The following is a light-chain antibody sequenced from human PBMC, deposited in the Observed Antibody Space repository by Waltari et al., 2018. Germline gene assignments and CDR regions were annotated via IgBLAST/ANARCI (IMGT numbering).Light chain of an antibody. CDR3: QQHFGNRFS. CDR2: GAS. J-gene: IGKJ3*01. V-gene: IGKV3-20*01. CDR1: QSVSSNY. Sequence: EIVLTQSPGTLSLFPGERATLSCRASQSVSSNYLAWYQQKPGQAPRLLIYGASSRATGIPDRFSGSGSGTDFTLTINSLAAEDVAVYYCQQHFGNRFSFGPGTKVDIK.